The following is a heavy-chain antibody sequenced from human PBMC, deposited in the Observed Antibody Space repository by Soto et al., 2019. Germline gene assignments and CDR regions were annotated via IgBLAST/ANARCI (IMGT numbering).Heavy chain of an antibody. CDR3: ARGSDCSITSCWFDP. CDR1: GGSFSGYY. Sequence: KTSETLSLTCAVYGGSFSGYYWSWIRQPPGKGLEWIGEINHSGSTNYNPSLKSRVTISVDTSKNQFSLKLSSVTAADTAVYYCARGSDCSITSCWFDPWGQGTLVTVSS. J-gene: IGHJ5*02. V-gene: IGHV4-34*01. D-gene: IGHD2-2*01. CDR2: INHSGST.